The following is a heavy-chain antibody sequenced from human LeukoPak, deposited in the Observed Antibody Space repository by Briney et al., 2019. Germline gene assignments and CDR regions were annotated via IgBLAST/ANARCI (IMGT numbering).Heavy chain of an antibody. V-gene: IGHV1-2*02. J-gene: IGHJ4*02. CDR1: GYTFTGYY. CDR3: ARGIVVVVAFQYYFDY. D-gene: IGHD2-15*01. Sequence: GASVKVSCKASGYTFTGYYMHWVGQAPGQGLEWMGWINPNSGGTNYAQKFQGRVTMTRDTSISTAYMELSRLRSDDTAVYYCARGIVVVVAFQYYFDYWGQGTLVTVSS. CDR2: INPNSGGT.